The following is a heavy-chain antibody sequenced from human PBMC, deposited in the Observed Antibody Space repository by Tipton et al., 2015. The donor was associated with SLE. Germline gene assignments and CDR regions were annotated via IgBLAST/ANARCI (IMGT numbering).Heavy chain of an antibody. D-gene: IGHD3-3*01. CDR1: GESFNGYF. V-gene: IGHV4-34*12. J-gene: IGHJ4*02. CDR3: ARLGVDDFWSGYQSYLDY. Sequence: TLSLTCAVYGESFNGYFWTWIRQPPGKGLEWIAEIIHSGVTNYNPSLRSRVTISVDTSKNQFSLNLTSVTAADTAVYYCARLGVDDFWSGYQSYLDYWGQGTLVTVSS. CDR2: IIHSGVT.